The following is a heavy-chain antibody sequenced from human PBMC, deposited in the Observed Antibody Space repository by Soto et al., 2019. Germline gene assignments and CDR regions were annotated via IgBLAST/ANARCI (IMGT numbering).Heavy chain of an antibody. CDR1: GFTLSDYS. J-gene: IGHJ4*02. Sequence: QVQFVEAGGGLVKTSGSLRIACAASGFTLSDYSMRWVRQSPGKGLEWVSYISSSGTTIYDAVSVKGRFTRSRGNAKNSVYRQMNSLRAEDTALYFCGKMSSENYDDPVSSGGQGTLVTVS. CDR3: GKMSSENYDDPVSS. V-gene: IGHV3-11*01. CDR2: ISSSGTTI. D-gene: IGHD3-22*01.